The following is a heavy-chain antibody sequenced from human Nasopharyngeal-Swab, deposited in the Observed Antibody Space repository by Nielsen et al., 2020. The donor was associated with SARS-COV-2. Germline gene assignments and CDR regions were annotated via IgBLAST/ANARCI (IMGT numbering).Heavy chain of an antibody. J-gene: IGHJ6*02. Sequence: SETLSLTCTFSGGSISRGGYYWSWISQHPRKGLEWIGYIYYSRSTYYNPSLKSRVTISVDTSTNQFSLKLNTVTAADTAVYYCARGIAVAGPTYDYSYYYGMDVWGQGTTVTVSS. CDR3: ARGIAVAGPTYDYSYYYGMDV. D-gene: IGHD6-19*01. CDR1: GGSISRGGYY. V-gene: IGHV4-31*03. CDR2: IYYSRST.